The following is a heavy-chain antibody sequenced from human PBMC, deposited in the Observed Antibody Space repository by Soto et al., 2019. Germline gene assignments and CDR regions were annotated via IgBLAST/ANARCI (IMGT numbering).Heavy chain of an antibody. V-gene: IGHV3-9*01. CDR1: GFTFDDYA. J-gene: IGHJ6*03. Sequence: EVQLVESGGGLVQPGRSLRLSCAASGFTFDDYAMHWVRQAPGKGLEWVSGISWNSGSIGYADSVKGRFTISRDNAKNSLYLQMNSLRAEETALYYCAKDKGNYYYYYYMDVWGKGTTVTVSS. CDR3: AKDKGNYYYYYYMDV. CDR2: ISWNSGSI.